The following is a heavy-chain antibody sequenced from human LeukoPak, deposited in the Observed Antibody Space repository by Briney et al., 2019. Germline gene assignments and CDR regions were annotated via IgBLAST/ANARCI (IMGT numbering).Heavy chain of an antibody. CDR2: IHYSGGT. CDR1: GGSISPYF. D-gene: IGHD3-22*01. V-gene: IGHV4-59*01. Sequence: PSETLSLTCTVSGGSISPYFWSWIRQSPGKGLEWIGWIHYSGGTSYNPPLKSRVTISVDTSKNQFSLKLSSVTAADTAVYYCARSYYDSSGYYAQIPDAFDIWGQGTMVTVSS. CDR3: ARSYYDSSGYYAQIPDAFDI. J-gene: IGHJ3*02.